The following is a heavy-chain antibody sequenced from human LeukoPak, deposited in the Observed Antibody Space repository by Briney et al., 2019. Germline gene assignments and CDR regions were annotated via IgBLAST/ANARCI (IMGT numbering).Heavy chain of an antibody. V-gene: IGHV3-21*01. Sequence: GGSPRLSCAASGFTFSTYAMSWVRPAPGKGLEWVSSISSSSSYIYYADSVKGRFTISRDNAKNSLYLQMNSLRAEDTAVYYCARVGDSSGYYFSFDYWGQGTLVTVSS. CDR1: GFTFSTYA. CDR3: ARVGDSSGYYFSFDY. D-gene: IGHD3-22*01. J-gene: IGHJ4*02. CDR2: ISSSSSYI.